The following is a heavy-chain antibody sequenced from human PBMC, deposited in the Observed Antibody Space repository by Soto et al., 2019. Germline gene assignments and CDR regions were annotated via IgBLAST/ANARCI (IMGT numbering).Heavy chain of an antibody. CDR3: AAHANYDSSGYYHYEEVDY. D-gene: IGHD3-22*01. J-gene: IGHJ4*02. CDR1: GGSFSGYY. CDR2: INHSGST. V-gene: IGHV4-34*01. Sequence: SETLSLTCAVYGGSFSGYYWSWIRQPPGKGLEWIGEINHSGSTNYNPSLKSRVTISVDTSKNQFSLKLSSVTAADTAVYYCAAHANYDSSGYYHYEEVDYWGQGTLVTAPQ.